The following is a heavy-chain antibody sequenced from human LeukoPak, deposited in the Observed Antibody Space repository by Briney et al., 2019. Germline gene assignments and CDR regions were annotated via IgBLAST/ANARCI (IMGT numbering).Heavy chain of an antibody. J-gene: IGHJ4*02. CDR2: IKQDGSEK. CDR1: GFSISTNY. CDR3: ARTPIFRDDFDF. D-gene: IGHD3-9*01. V-gene: IGHV3-7*03. Sequence: GGSLRLSCAASGFSISTNYMTWVRQAPGKGLEWVANIKQDGSEKYYVDSVKGRFTISRDNAKNSLYLQMSSLRAEDTAVYYCARTPIFRDDFDFWGQGTLVTVSS.